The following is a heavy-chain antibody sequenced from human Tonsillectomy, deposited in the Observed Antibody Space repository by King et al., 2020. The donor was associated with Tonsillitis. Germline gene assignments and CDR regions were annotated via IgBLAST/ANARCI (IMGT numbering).Heavy chain of an antibody. J-gene: IGHJ4*02. Sequence: VQLVQSGGGVVQPGRSLRRSCSASGLTFSSYVMHWVRQAPGKGLEWGSVIWYDGSIKYYAESVKGRFPISSDNSKNTLYLQMNSLRAEDTAVYYCARDRGEMATLDYWGQGTLVTVSS. CDR2: IWYDGSIK. V-gene: IGHV3-33*01. D-gene: IGHD5-24*01. CDR1: GLTFSSYV. CDR3: ARDRGEMATLDY.